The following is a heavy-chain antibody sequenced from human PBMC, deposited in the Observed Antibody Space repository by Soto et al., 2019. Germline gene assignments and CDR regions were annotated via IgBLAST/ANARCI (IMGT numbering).Heavy chain of an antibody. Sequence: KGLEWVSYISRSISTIYYADSVEGRFTISRDNAKSSLFLQMNSLRAEDTAVYYCVFFSSRRRHTRYRSGLGIPADRSSDL. D-gene: IGHD2-15*01. J-gene: IGHJ2*01. CDR2: ISRSISTI. CDR3: VFFSSRRRHTRYRSGLGIPADRSSDL. V-gene: IGHV3-48*01.